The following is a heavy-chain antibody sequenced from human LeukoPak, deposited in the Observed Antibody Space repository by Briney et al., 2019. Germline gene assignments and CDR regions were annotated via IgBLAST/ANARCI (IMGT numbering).Heavy chain of an antibody. Sequence: ASVKVSCKASGYTFTGYYIHWVRQAPGQGLEWKGWINPNSGGTNYAQKFQGRVTMTRDTSISTAYMELSRLTSDDTAVYYCARGGPSGSGSYYQTNWFDPWGQGTLVTVSS. J-gene: IGHJ5*02. D-gene: IGHD3-10*01. CDR2: INPNSGGT. CDR1: GYTFTGYY. CDR3: ARGGPSGSGSYYQTNWFDP. V-gene: IGHV1-2*02.